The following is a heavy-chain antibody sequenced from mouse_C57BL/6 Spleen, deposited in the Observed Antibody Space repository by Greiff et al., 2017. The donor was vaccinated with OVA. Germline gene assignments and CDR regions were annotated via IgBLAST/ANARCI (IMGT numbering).Heavy chain of an antibody. CDR2: ISSGSSTI. CDR3: ARRYFDV. V-gene: IGHV5-17*01. J-gene: IGHJ1*03. CDR1: GFTFSDYG. Sequence: EVQRVESGGGLVKPGGSLKLPCAASGFTFSDYGMHWVRQAPEKGLEWVAYISSGSSTIYYADTVKGRFTISRDNAKNTLFLQMTSLRSEDTAMYYCARRYFDVWGTGTTVTVSS.